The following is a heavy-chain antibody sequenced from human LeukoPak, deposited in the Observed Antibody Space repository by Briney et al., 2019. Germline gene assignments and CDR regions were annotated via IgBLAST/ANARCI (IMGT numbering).Heavy chain of an antibody. J-gene: IGHJ6*02. CDR2: IHYSGST. D-gene: IGHD2-2*01. CDR1: GGSISGYY. Sequence: PSETLSLICAVSGGSISGYYWTWIRQSPGKGLEWIGYIHYSGSTNYNPSLKSRVTISLDTSKSQFSLKLSSVTAADTAVYYCARADGTNYYYYGMDVRGQRTTVTVYS. V-gene: IGHV4-59*01. CDR3: ARADGTNYYYYGMDV.